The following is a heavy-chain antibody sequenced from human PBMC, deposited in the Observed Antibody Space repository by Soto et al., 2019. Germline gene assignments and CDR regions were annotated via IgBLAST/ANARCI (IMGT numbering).Heavy chain of an antibody. J-gene: IGHJ4*02. D-gene: IGHD3-10*01. CDR3: TRDTFGARDY. CDR2: MDPYETGI. V-gene: IGHV3-74*01. CDR1: GFTFSGDW. Sequence: EVQLVECGGGLVQPGGSLRLSCTDSGFTFSGDWMHWVRQAPGKGLVWVSRMDPYETGISYADSVKGRFAISRDNANSTLYLHMNSLIVEDTAVYYCTRDTFGARDYWGQGTLVTVSP.